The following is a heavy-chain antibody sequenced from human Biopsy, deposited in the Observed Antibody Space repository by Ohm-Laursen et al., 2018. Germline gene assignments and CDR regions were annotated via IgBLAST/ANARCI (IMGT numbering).Heavy chain of an antibody. D-gene: IGHD2-15*01. CDR2: INPSGGT. CDR1: DGSFSGYY. Sequence: GTLSLTCAVYDGSFSGYYWSWLRQSPGMGLEWIGEINPSGGTNYNPSLAGRVSISLDTSKIHLALKLSSVTAADTAVYLCGNEVHGRDYWGLGAQVTVSS. J-gene: IGHJ4*02. CDR3: GNEVHGRDY. V-gene: IGHV4-34*01.